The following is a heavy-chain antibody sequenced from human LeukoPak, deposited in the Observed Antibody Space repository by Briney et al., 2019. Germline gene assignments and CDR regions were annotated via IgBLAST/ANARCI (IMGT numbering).Heavy chain of an antibody. CDR1: GGSISSGDYY. Sequence: PSETLSLTCTVSGGSISSGDYYWSWIRQPPGKGLEWIGYIYYRGRTNYNPSLKSRVTISVDTSKNQFSLKLSSVTAADTAVYYCARAMGSGWSPRLNWFDPWGQGTLVTVSS. CDR2: IYYRGRT. CDR3: ARAMGSGWSPRLNWFDP. J-gene: IGHJ5*02. V-gene: IGHV4-61*08. D-gene: IGHD6-19*01.